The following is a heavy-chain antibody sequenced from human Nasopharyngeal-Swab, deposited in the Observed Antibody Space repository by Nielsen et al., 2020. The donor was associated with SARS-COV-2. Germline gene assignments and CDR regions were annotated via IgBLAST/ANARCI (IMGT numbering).Heavy chain of an antibody. J-gene: IGHJ6*03. V-gene: IGHV3-7*01. CDR3: ARGDIVVVPAAILYYYYYMDV. CDR1: GFTFSSYW. D-gene: IGHD2-2*02. Sequence: GGSLRLSCAASGFTFSSYWMSWVRQAPGKGPEWAANIKQDGSEKYYVDSVKGRFTISRDNAKNSLYLQMNSLRAEDTAVYYCARGDIVVVPAAILYYYYYMDVWGKGTTVTVSS. CDR2: IKQDGSEK.